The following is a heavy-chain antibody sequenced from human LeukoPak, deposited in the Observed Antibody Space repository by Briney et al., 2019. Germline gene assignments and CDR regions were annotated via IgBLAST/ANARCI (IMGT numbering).Heavy chain of an antibody. Sequence: ASVKVSCKASGYTFTGYYMHWVRQAPGQGLEWMGWINPNSGGTNYAQKLQGRVTMTTDTSTSTAYMELRSLRSDDTAVYYCASIPIVGAPRTQQFDPWGQGTLVTVSS. CDR3: ASIPIVGAPRTQQFDP. V-gene: IGHV1-2*02. J-gene: IGHJ5*02. D-gene: IGHD1-26*01. CDR1: GYTFTGYY. CDR2: INPNSGGT.